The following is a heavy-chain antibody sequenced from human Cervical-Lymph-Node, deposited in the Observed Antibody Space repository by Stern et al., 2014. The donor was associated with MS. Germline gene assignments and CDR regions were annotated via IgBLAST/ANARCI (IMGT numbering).Heavy chain of an antibody. J-gene: IGHJ4*02. CDR2: IYPGDSDN. V-gene: IGHV5-51*03. Sequence: EVRLVQSGAEVKKPGESLRISCKGSGYNFASSWIGWVRRAPGKGLEWMGTIYPGDSDNAYRPAFHGHGTSLADTSHHTPHHVSGSLKASDTAIYYCARRDTHFDYWGQGTLVTVSS. CDR1: GYNFASSW. CDR3: ARRDTHFDY.